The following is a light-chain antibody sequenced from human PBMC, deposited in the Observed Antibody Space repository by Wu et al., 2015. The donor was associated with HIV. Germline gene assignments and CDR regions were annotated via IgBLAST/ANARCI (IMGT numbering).Light chain of an antibody. J-gene: IGKJ4*01. CDR2: AAS. CDR1: QSISSY. V-gene: IGKV1-39*01. CDR3: QQSYSTLLT. Sequence: QMTQSPSSLSASVGDRVTITCRASQSISSYLNWYQQKPGKAPKLLIYAASSLQSGVPSRFSGSGSGTDFTLTISSLQPEDFATYYCQQSYSTLLTFGGGTKVEIK.